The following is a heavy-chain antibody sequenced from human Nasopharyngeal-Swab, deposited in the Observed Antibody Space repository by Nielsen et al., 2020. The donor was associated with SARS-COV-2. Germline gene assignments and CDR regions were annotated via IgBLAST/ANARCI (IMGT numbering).Heavy chain of an antibody. CDR2: TEIGGIT. J-gene: IGHJ4*02. CDR1: GFIVSSTY. Sequence: GESLKISCAVSGFIVSSTYMSWVRQAPGKGLEWVSVTEIGGITHYADSVKGRFTISRDSSTNTLYLQMNSLRVEDTAVYYCARDCFGGATFDYWGQGTLVTVSS. D-gene: IGHD1-26*01. CDR3: ARDCFGGATFDY. V-gene: IGHV3-53*01.